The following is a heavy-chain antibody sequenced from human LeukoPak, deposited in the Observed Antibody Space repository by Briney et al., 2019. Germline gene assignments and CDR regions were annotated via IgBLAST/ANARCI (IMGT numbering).Heavy chain of an antibody. J-gene: IGHJ3*02. V-gene: IGHV1-69*05. CDR3: VGYDSSGPI. CDR1: EGTFSSYA. CDR2: IIPIFGTA. D-gene: IGHD3-22*01. Sequence: GASVKVSCKASEGTFSSYAISWVRQAPGQGLEWMGGIIPIFGTANYAQKFQDRVTITTDESTSTPYMELSSRRSEDTAVYYCVGYDSSGPIWGQGTMVSVSS.